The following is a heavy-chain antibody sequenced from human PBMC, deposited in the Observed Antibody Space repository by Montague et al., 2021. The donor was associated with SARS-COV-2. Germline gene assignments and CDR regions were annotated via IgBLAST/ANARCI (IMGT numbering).Heavy chain of an antibody. CDR2: ISRSSRTI. CDR3: ADYGDTEPFQH. D-gene: IGHD4-17*01. V-gene: IGHV3-48*04. CDR1: GFTFGSYS. Sequence: SLILSFSASGFTFGSYSMNWVRQAPGKGLEWVSYISRSSRTIYYADSVKGRITISRDNAKNSLYLQMNSLRAEDTAVYYCADYGDTEPFQHWGQGTLVTVSS. J-gene: IGHJ1*01.